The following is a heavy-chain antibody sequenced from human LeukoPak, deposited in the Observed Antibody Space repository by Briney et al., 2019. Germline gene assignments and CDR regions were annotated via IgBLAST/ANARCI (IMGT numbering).Heavy chain of an antibody. J-gene: IGHJ4*02. V-gene: IGHV1-3*03. CDR1: GYTFTNYA. D-gene: IGHD4/OR15-4a*01. CDR3: AREGTTMVTQYYFDY. Sequence: GASVKVSCKASGYTFTNYAIHWVRQAPGQRLEWMGWINAGNGNTKYSQEFQGRVTITRDTSASTAYMELSSLRSEDMAVYYCAREGTTMVTQYYFDYWGQGTLVTVSS. CDR2: INAGNGNT.